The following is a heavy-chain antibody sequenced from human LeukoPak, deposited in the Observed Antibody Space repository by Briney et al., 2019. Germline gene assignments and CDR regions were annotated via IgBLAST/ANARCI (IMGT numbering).Heavy chain of an antibody. J-gene: IGHJ4*02. CDR2: INHSGST. CDR3: APSPDYYDSSGYYGAPIDY. CDR1: GGSLSGYY. D-gene: IGHD3-22*01. Sequence: PSETLSLTCAVYGGSLSGYYWSWIRQPPGKGLEWIGEINHSGSTNYNPSLKSRVTISVDTSKNQFSLKLSSVTAADTAVYYCAPSPDYYDSSGYYGAPIDYWGQGTLVTVSS. V-gene: IGHV4-34*01.